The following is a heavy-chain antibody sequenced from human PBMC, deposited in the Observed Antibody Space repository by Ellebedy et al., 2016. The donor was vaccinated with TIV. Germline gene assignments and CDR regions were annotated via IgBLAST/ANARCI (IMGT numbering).Heavy chain of an antibody. D-gene: IGHD3-16*02. V-gene: IGHV4-34*01. Sequence: SETLSLTCAVYRGPFSGYYWSWIRQPPGKGLEWIGEINHSGSTNYNPSLKSRVTVSVDTSKNQFSLKLSSVTAADTAVYYCARHWYLGAGVIENWFDPWGQGTLVTVSS. CDR3: ARHWYLGAGVIENWFDP. J-gene: IGHJ5*02. CDR2: INHSGST. CDR1: RGPFSGYY.